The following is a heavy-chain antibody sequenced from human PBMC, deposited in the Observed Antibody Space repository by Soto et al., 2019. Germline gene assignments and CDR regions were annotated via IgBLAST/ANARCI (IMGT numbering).Heavy chain of an antibody. CDR3: ARGGLGVPAARGQSDAFDI. J-gene: IGHJ3*02. D-gene: IGHD2-2*01. CDR2: INPNSGGT. V-gene: IGHV1-2*04. CDR1: GYTFTGYY. Sequence: ASVKVSCKASGYTFTGYYMHWVRQAPGQGLEWMGWINPNSGGTNYAQKFQGWVTMTRDTSISTAYMELSRLRSDDTAVYYCARGGLGVPAARGQSDAFDIWGQGTMVTVSS.